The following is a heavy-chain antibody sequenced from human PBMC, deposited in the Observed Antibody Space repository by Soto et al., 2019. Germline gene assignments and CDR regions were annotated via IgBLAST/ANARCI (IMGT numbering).Heavy chain of an antibody. Sequence: SETLSLTCAVSGFSISSSNLLIWVRQPPGKGLEWIGEIYHSGSTNYNPSLKSRVTISVDKSKNQFSLKLSSVTAADTAVYYCARDGDSSGDSSGYYYFDYWGQGTLVTVSS. CDR2: IYHSGST. CDR1: GFSISSSNL. CDR3: ARDGDSSGDSSGYYYFDY. V-gene: IGHV4-4*02. D-gene: IGHD3-22*01. J-gene: IGHJ4*02.